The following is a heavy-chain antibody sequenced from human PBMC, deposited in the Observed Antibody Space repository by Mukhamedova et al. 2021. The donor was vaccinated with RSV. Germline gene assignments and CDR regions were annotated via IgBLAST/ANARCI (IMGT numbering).Heavy chain of an antibody. D-gene: IGHD6-13*01. CDR3: ARISLNGYSSSWYFPDAFDI. J-gene: IGHJ3*02. V-gene: IGHV2-26*01. CDR2: IFSNDEK. Sequence: EWLAHIFSNDEKSYRTSLKSRLTISKDTSKSQVVLTMTNMDPVDTATYYCARISLNGYSSSWYFPDAFDIWGQGTMVTVSS.